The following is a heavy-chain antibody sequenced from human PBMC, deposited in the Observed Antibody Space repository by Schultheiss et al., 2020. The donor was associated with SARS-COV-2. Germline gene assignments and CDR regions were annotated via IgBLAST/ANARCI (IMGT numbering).Heavy chain of an antibody. CDR2: IRSKAYGGTT. J-gene: IGHJ4*02. V-gene: IGHV3-49*04. Sequence: GGSLRLSCTASGFTFGDYAMSWVRQAPGKGLDWVGFIRSKAYGGTTEYAASVKGRFTILRDDSKSIAYLQMNSLKTEDTAVYYCTFLGGNTTPEGFDYWGQGTLVTVSS. D-gene: IGHD3-16*01. CDR1: GFTFGDYA. CDR3: TFLGGNTTPEGFDY.